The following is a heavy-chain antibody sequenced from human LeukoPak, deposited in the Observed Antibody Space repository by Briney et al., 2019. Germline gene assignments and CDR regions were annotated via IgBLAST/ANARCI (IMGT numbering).Heavy chain of an antibody. J-gene: IGHJ4*02. CDR1: GGSISSTTYY. CDR3: ARDGYNPIDY. Sequence: SETLSLTCTVSGGSISSTTYYWGWLRQPPGKGLEWIGNIYYSGSTYYNPSLKGRVTISVDTSKNQFSLKLSSVTAADTAVYYCARDGYNPIDYWGQGTLVTVSS. D-gene: IGHD5-24*01. V-gene: IGHV4-39*02. CDR2: IYYSGST.